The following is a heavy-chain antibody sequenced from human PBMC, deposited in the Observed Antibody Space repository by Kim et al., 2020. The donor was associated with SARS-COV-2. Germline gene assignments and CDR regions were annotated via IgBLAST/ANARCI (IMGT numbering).Heavy chain of an antibody. J-gene: IGHJ6*02. CDR3: ARDPKYYDFWSGYLSSHNYDYYYGMDV. CDR2: ISYDGSNK. CDR1: GFTFSSYA. D-gene: IGHD3-3*01. Sequence: GGSLRLSCAASGFTFSSYAMHWVRQAPGKGLEWVAVISYDGSNKYYVDSVKGRFTISRDNSKNTLYLQMNSLRAEDTAVYYCARDPKYYDFWSGYLSSHNYDYYYGMDVWGQGTTVTVSS. V-gene: IGHV3-30*04.